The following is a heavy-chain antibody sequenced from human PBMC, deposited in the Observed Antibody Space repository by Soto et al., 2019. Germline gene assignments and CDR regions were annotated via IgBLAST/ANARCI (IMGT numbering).Heavy chain of an antibody. D-gene: IGHD2-2*01. CDR3: VRVGPIVVGSPAERYGLDV. CDR2: LSGGGVST. J-gene: IGHJ6*02. V-gene: IGHV3-23*01. CDR1: GFTFNNYA. Sequence: PGGSLRLSCATSGFTFNNYAMSWVRQAPGKGLEWVSTLSGGGVSTYYADPVKGRFTISRDNAKNPLYLQMNSLRAEDTAVYYCVRVGPIVVGSPAERYGLDVWGLGTTVTVSS.